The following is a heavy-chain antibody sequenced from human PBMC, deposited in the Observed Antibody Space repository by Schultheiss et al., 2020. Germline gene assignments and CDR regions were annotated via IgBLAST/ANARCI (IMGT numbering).Heavy chain of an antibody. D-gene: IGHD5-24*01. CDR3: AKDKMATITLYYFDY. J-gene: IGHJ4*02. CDR1: GFTFSSYA. Sequence: GGSLRLSCAASGFTFSSYAMSWVRQAPGKGLEWVSGISWNSGSIGYADSVKGRFTISRDNAKNSLYLQMNSLRAEDTALYYCAKDKMATITLYYFDYWGQGTLVTVSS. V-gene: IGHV3-9*01. CDR2: ISWNSGSI.